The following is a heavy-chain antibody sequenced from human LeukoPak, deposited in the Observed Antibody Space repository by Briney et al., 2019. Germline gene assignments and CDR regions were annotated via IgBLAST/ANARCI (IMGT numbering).Heavy chain of an antibody. CDR3: ARVAAMTGTVIDY. Sequence: GGSLRLSCTVSGFTVSSNSWSWVRQAPGKGLEWVSFIYSGGNTHYSDSVKARFTISRDNAKNSLFLQMNSLRAEDTAVYYCARVAAMTGTVIDYWGQGTLVTVSS. D-gene: IGHD6-19*01. J-gene: IGHJ4*02. CDR2: IYSGGNT. V-gene: IGHV3-53*01. CDR1: GFTVSSNS.